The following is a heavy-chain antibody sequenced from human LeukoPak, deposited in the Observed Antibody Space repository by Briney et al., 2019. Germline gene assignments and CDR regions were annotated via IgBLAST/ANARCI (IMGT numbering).Heavy chain of an antibody. Sequence: PGGSLRLSCAASGFSFSNYAMHWVRQAPGKGLEWVSVIWYDESNEYYADSVKGRFTISRDNSKNTVYLQMNGLRAEDTAVYYCARDNYGSDYWGQGTLVTVSS. J-gene: IGHJ4*02. V-gene: IGHV3-33*01. CDR1: GFSFSNYA. CDR2: IWYDESNE. D-gene: IGHD3-10*01. CDR3: ARDNYGSDY.